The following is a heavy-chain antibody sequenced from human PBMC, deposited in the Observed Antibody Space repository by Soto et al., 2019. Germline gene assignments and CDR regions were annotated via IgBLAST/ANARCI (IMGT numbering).Heavy chain of an antibody. CDR2: ISSSGDAT. CDR1: GFSFSTYS. CDR3: ARPTSVSLLWGHGVDV. Sequence: EVQLVESGGGLVKPGGSLRLSCAASGFSFSTYSMTWVRQAPGRGLEWVSSISSSGDATFYADSLKGRLTISRDNAKSSLFLQMNSLRGEDTAVYYCARPTSVSLLWGHGVDVWGQGITVTVS. J-gene: IGHJ6*02. D-gene: IGHD3-16*01. V-gene: IGHV3-21*02.